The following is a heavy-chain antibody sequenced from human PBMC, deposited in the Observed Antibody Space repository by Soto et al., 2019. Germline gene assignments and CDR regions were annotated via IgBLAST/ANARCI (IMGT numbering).Heavy chain of an antibody. V-gene: IGHV3-73*01. CDR3: TRHAHYYYDFWSGPYGMDV. J-gene: IGHJ6*02. Sequence: HPGGSLRLSCAASGFTFSGSAMHWVRQASGKGLEWVGRIRSKANSYATAYAASVKGRFTISRDDSKNTAYLQMNSLKTEDTAVYYCTRHAHYYYDFWSGPYGMDVWGQGTTVTVSS. D-gene: IGHD3-3*01. CDR1: GFTFSGSA. CDR2: IRSKANSYAT.